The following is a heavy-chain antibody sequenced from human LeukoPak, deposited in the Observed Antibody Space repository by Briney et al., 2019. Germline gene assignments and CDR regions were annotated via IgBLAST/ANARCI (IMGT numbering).Heavy chain of an antibody. Sequence: SETLSLTCAVYGGSFSGYYWSWIRQPPGKGLEWIGEINHSGSTNYNPSLKGRVTISVDTSKNQFSLKLSSVTAADTAVYYCARRAPLWSGYYNWFDPWGQGTLVTVSS. CDR3: ARRAPLWSGYYNWFDP. CDR1: GGSFSGYY. D-gene: IGHD3-3*01. J-gene: IGHJ5*02. CDR2: INHSGST. V-gene: IGHV4-34*01.